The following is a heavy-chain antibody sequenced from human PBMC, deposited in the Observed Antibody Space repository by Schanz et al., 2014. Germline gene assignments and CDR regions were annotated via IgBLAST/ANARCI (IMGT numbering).Heavy chain of an antibody. Sequence: QLQLVQSGAEVKKPGASVKISCGTFGKRYFIHWVRQAPGQVLEWMGMIDPRGASTTYAQKFQGRLSLTGDMSTSTLYLELRSLTSEDTAVYYCARNYEWFESWGQGTLVTVSS. J-gene: IGHJ5*01. CDR3: ARNYEWFES. CDR2: IDPRGAST. CDR1: GKRYF. V-gene: IGHV1-46*02. D-gene: IGHD3-16*01.